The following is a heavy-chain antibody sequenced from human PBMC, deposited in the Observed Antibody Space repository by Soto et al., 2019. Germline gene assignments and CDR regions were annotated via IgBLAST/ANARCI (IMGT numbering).Heavy chain of an antibody. V-gene: IGHV1-2*02. Sequence: GASVKVSCKASGYTFTGYYMHWVRQAPGQGLEWMGWINPNSGGTNYAQKFQGRVTMTRDTSISTAYMELSRLRSDDTAVYYCARERNAYSSSSDWFDPWGPGTLVIVSS. CDR2: INPNSGGT. J-gene: IGHJ5*02. CDR3: ARERNAYSSSSDWFDP. D-gene: IGHD6-6*01. CDR1: GYTFTGYY.